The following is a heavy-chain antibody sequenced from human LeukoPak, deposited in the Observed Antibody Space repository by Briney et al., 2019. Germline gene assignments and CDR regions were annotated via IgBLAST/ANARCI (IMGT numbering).Heavy chain of an antibody. CDR3: ARSQGYCSGGSCLQGDWFDP. CDR2: IYPGDSDT. D-gene: IGHD2-15*01. V-gene: IGHV5-51*01. J-gene: IGHJ5*02. CDR1: GYSFTTYW. Sequence: GESLKISCTASGYSFTTYWIGWVRQMPGEGLEWMGIIYPGDSDTRYSPSFQGQVTLSADKSISTAYLQWGSLKASDTAMYYCARSQGYCSGGSCLQGDWFDPWGQGTLVTVSS.